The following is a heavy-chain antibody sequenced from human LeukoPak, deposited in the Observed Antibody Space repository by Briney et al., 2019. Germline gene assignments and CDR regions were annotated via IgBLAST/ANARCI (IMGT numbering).Heavy chain of an antibody. Sequence: GGSLRLSCAASGFTVSSNYMSWVRQAPGKGLEWVSVIYSGGSTYYADSVKGRFTISRDNSKNTLYLQMNSLRAEDTAVYYCARGVYGSGSYPLDYWGQGTLVTVSS. J-gene: IGHJ4*02. V-gene: IGHV3-53*01. CDR2: IYSGGST. CDR3: ARGVYGSGSYPLDY. D-gene: IGHD3-10*01. CDR1: GFTVSSNY.